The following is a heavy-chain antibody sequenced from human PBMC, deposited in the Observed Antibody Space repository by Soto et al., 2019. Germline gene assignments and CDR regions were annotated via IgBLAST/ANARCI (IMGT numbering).Heavy chain of an antibody. D-gene: IGHD5-12*01. CDR2: ISGSGGSA. V-gene: IGHV3-23*01. CDR1: GFTFSSYS. CDR3: AKAVSYSPLYYFDS. J-gene: IGHJ4*02. Sequence: LRLSCAASGFTFSSYSMNWVRQAPGKGLEWVSGISGSGGSAYYADSVRGRFTISRDNSKNTLYLQVNSLRAEDTAVYACAKAVSYSPLYYFDSWGQGTLVTVSS.